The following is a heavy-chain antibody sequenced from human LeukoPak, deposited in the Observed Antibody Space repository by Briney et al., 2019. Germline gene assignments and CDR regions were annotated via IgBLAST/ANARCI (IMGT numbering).Heavy chain of an antibody. Sequence: ASVKVPCKASGYTFTSYAMHWVRQAPGQRLEWMGWINAGNGNTKYSQKFQGRVTITRDTSASTAYMELSSLRSEDTAVYYCARGLDCSGGSCYSDYLYYFDYWGQGTLVTVSS. CDR3: ARGLDCSGGSCYSDYLYYFDY. CDR2: INAGNGNT. V-gene: IGHV1-3*01. J-gene: IGHJ4*02. D-gene: IGHD2-15*01. CDR1: GYTFTSYA.